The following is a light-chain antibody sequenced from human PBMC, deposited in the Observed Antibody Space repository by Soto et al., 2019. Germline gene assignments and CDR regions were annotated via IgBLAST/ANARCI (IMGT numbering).Light chain of an antibody. CDR1: SSNIGAGYE. CDR3: QSYDSSLSGYV. CDR2: ENN. V-gene: IGLV1-40*01. J-gene: IGLJ1*01. Sequence: QSVLTQPPSVSEAPGQSVTISCTGSSSNIGAGYEAHWYQQVPRTAPKLLIYENNNRPSGVPDRFSGSKSGTSASLAITGLQAEEEAEYYCQSYDSSLSGYVFGTGTKLTVL.